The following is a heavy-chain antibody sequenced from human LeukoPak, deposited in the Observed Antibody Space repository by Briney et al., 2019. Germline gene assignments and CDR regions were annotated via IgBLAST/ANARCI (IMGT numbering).Heavy chain of an antibody. J-gene: IGHJ4*02. Sequence: PSETLSLTCNVTGGSISSSYYYWGWIRQPPGEGLEWIGSIYYSGSTYYNPSLKSRVTISVDTSENHFSLELNSVTAADTAVYYCASQRKTGEPYYFDYWGQGTLVTVSS. V-gene: IGHV4-39*02. D-gene: IGHD7-27*01. CDR1: GGSISSSYYY. CDR3: ASQRKTGEPYYFDY. CDR2: IYYSGST.